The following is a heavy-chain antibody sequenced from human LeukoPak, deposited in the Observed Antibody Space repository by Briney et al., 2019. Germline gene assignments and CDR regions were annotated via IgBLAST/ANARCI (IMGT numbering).Heavy chain of an antibody. CDR1: DFSFSTYR. CDR2: ITTGSNTM. Sequence: GGSLRLSCAASDFSFSTYRMDWVRRAPGKGLEWVAYITTGSNTMNYADSVQGRFTISRDDAKNSLYLQMNSLRDEDTAVYYCAREYAGSWHTFDIWGQGTMVTVSS. V-gene: IGHV3-48*02. D-gene: IGHD1-26*01. J-gene: IGHJ3*02. CDR3: AREYAGSWHTFDI.